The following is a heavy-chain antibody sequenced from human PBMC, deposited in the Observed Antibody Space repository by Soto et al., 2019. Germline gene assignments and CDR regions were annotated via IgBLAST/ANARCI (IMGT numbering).Heavy chain of an antibody. V-gene: IGHV4-31*03. CDR1: GGSFSGGGYY. CDR3: ARTSIFGVVLNAFDI. J-gene: IGHJ3*02. D-gene: IGHD3-3*01. Sequence: QVQLQESGPGLVKPSQTLSLTCTVSGGSFSGGGYYWCWIRQHPGKGLEWMGYISYRATTKYKPSLQSRITVSIDTSKNQSSLGLTSVTAADTAIYFCARTSIFGVVLNAFDIWGQGTLVTVSS. CDR2: ISYRATT.